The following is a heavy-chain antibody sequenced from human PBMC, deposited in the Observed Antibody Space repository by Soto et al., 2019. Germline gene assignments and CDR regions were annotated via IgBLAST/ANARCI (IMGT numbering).Heavy chain of an antibody. J-gene: IGHJ6*01. Sequence: QVTLKESGPVLVKPTETLTLTCTISGFSLTTGRMGVSWIRQPPGKALEWLAHLFSDAERSYRTSLQSRLNVYGGASGAQVVLTMTNLDPVETGTYFCVRLNGGSGSQFYAMDGRGPGAPVPVSS. D-gene: IGHD3-10*01. CDR3: VRLNGGSGSQFYAMDG. CDR1: GFSLTTGRMG. CDR2: LFSDAER. V-gene: IGHV2-26*03.